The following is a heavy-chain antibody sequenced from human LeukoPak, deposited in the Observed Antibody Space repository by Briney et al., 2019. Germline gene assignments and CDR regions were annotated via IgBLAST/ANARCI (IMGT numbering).Heavy chain of an antibody. CDR2: ISSSGSTI. V-gene: IGHV3-48*03. D-gene: IGHD3-3*01. CDR1: GFTFSSYE. Sequence: GESLRLSCAASGFTFSSYEMNWVRQAPGKGLEWVSYISSSGSTIYYADSVKDRFTISRDNAKNSLYLQMNSLRAEDTAVYYCAREGTVLRFLEWSPYYYYGMDVWGQGTTVTVSS. CDR3: AREGTVLRFLEWSPYYYYGMDV. J-gene: IGHJ6*02.